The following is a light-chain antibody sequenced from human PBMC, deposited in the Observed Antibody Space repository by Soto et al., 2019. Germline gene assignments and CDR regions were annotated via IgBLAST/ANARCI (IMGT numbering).Light chain of an antibody. CDR2: GNT. V-gene: IGLV1-40*01. J-gene: IGLJ2*01. CDR1: TSNIGAGYD. CDR3: QSYDSSLSGVV. Sequence: QSVLTQPPSVSGAPGQRVTISCTGGTSNIGAGYDVHWYQQLPGTAPKLLIYGNTIRPSGVPDRFSASKSGTSASLAITGLQAEDEADYYCQSYDSSLSGVVFGGGTKLTVL.